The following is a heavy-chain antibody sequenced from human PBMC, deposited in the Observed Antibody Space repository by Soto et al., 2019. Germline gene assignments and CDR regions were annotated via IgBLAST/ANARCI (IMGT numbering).Heavy chain of an antibody. D-gene: IGHD5-18*01. CDR2: ISAYNGNT. Sequence: QVQLVQSGAEVKKPGASVKVSCKASGYTFTSYGISWVRQAPGQGLEWMGWISAYNGNTKYAQKLQGRVTMTTETYTSTAYMELRSLRSDDTDVYYCSRDGRRYSYGYDYYGMDVWGQVTKVTVYS. J-gene: IGHJ6*02. V-gene: IGHV1-18*01. CDR1: GYTFTSYG. CDR3: SRDGRRYSYGYDYYGMDV.